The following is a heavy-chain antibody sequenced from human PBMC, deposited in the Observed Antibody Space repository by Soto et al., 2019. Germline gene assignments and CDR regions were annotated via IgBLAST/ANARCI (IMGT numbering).Heavy chain of an antibody. CDR2: IFHGGTT. CDR1: GGSITSSSYY. CDR3: AREGNGWYYSDY. V-gene: IGHV4-39*02. J-gene: IGHJ4*02. D-gene: IGHD6-19*01. Sequence: SETLSLTCTVSGGSITSSSYYWGWIRQPPGKGLEWIGTIFHGGTTYYNPSLKSRVAISVDTSKNQFSQNLRSVTAADTAVYYCAREGNGWYYSDYWGQGALVTVSS.